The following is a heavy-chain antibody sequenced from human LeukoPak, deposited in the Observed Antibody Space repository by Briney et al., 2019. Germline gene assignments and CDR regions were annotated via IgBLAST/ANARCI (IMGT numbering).Heavy chain of an antibody. CDR3: ARLGRAYYDILTGYYRDYFDY. CDR1: GGSISSYY. CDR2: IYYSGST. V-gene: IGHV4-59*08. D-gene: IGHD3-9*01. J-gene: IGHJ4*02. Sequence: PSETLSLTCTVSGGSISSYYWSWLRQPPGKGLEWIGYIYYSGSTNYNPSLKSRVTISVDTSKNQFSLKLSSVTAADTAVYYCARLGRAYYDILTGYYRDYFDYWGQGTLVTVSS.